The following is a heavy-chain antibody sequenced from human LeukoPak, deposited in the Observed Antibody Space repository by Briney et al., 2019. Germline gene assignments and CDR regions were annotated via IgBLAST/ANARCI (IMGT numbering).Heavy chain of an antibody. CDR2: ISSSSSYI. D-gene: IGHD2-2*01. V-gene: IGHV3-21*01. Sequence: GGSLRLSCAASGFTFSSYAMNWVRQAPGKGLEWVSSISSSSSYIYQADSVKGRFTISRDNAKNSLYLQMNSLRAEDTAVYYCAREARYCSSSSCDYLDYWAQGTLVTVSS. J-gene: IGHJ4*02. CDR3: AREARYCSSSSCDYLDY. CDR1: GFTFSSYA.